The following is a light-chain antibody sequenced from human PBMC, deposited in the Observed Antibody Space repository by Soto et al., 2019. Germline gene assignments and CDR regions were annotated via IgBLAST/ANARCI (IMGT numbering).Light chain of an antibody. J-gene: IGKJ1*01. CDR3: QQYESFPRT. Sequence: DIQMTQSPSTLSASVGDRVTITCRASQSINNWLAWYQQKPGKAPKLFIFKASTLESGVPSRFSGSGSGTEFTLSISSLQPDDFATCFCQQYESFPRTFGQGTKVEIK. CDR2: KAS. CDR1: QSINNW. V-gene: IGKV1-5*03.